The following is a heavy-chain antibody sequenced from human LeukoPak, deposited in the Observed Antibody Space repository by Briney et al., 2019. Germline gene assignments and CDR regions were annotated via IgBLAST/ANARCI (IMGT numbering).Heavy chain of an antibody. D-gene: IGHD6-19*01. J-gene: IGHJ4*02. CDR1: GGSISSSSYY. CDR3: ARGYRGSGSIDY. Sequence: SETLSLTCTVSGGSISSSSYYWGWIRQPPGKGLEWIGSIYYSGSTYYNPSLKSRVTISVDTSKNQFSLKLSSVTAADTAVYYCARGYRGSGSIDYWGQGTLVTVSS. CDR2: IYYSGST. V-gene: IGHV4-39*07.